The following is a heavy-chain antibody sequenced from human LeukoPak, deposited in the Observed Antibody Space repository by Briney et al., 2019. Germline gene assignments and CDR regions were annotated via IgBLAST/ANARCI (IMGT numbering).Heavy chain of an antibody. V-gene: IGHV1-18*01. D-gene: IGHD6-19*01. J-gene: IGHJ4*02. Sequence: ASVKVSCKTSGYTFTSYGVSWVRQAPGQGLEWMGWIGTHNGNTNYAQRFQGRVIMTTDTSTSTAYMELMSLRSDDTAVFYCARDGSGGGGYFDYWGQGTLVIVSS. CDR2: IGTHNGNT. CDR1: GYTFTSYG. CDR3: ARDGSGGGGYFDY.